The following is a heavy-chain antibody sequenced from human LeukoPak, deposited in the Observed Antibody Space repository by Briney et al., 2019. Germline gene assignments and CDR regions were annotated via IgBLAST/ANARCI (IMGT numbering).Heavy chain of an antibody. J-gene: IGHJ3*02. CDR2: ISGSGGST. CDR3: AKDQILIITMIVVARRGAFDI. Sequence: PGGSLRLSCAASGFTFSSYAMSWVRQAPGKGLEWVSAISGSGGSTYYVDSVKGRFTIPRDNSKNTLYLQMNSLRAEDTAVYYCAKDQILIITMIVVARRGAFDIWGQGTMVTVSS. V-gene: IGHV3-23*01. D-gene: IGHD3-22*01. CDR1: GFTFSSYA.